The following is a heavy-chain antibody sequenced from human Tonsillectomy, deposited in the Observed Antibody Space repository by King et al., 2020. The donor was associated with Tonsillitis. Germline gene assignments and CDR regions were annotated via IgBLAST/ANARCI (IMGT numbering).Heavy chain of an antibody. Sequence: VQLVESGGGLVQPGGSLRLSCAASGFTFSSYAMSWVRQAPGKGLEWVSGIRGSGGSTYYADSVKGRFTISRDNSKNTLYLQMNSLRAEDTAVYYCAKAGYYGSGSYSSGYYGMDVWGQGTTVTVSS. CDR3: AKAGYYGSGSYSSGYYGMDV. D-gene: IGHD3-10*01. V-gene: IGHV3-23*04. CDR2: IRGSGGST. J-gene: IGHJ6*02. CDR1: GFTFSSYA.